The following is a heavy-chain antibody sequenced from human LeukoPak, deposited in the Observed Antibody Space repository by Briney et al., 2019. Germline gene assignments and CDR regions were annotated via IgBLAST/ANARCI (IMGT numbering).Heavy chain of an antibody. Sequence: SETLSLTCAVYGGSFSGYYWSWIRQPPGKGLEWIGEINHSGSTNYNPSLKSRVTISVDTSKNQFSLKLSSVTAADTAVYYCASKSYYFDYWGQGTLVTVSS. J-gene: IGHJ4*02. CDR1: GGSFSGYY. CDR3: ASKSYYFDY. V-gene: IGHV4-34*01. CDR2: INHSGST.